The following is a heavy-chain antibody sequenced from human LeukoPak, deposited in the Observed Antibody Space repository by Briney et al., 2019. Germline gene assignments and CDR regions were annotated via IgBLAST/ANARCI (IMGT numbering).Heavy chain of an antibody. CDR1: GFTFSNYV. Sequence: GVSLRLSCAASGFTFSNYVMIWVRQAPGKGLEWVSIIGTSGGDIHYADSVKGRFSISRDNSKNTLSLQMNSLRVEDTAVYYCARDPNWGSGYWGQGTLVTVSS. J-gene: IGHJ4*02. V-gene: IGHV3-23*01. CDR3: ARDPNWGSGY. CDR2: IGTSGGDI. D-gene: IGHD7-27*01.